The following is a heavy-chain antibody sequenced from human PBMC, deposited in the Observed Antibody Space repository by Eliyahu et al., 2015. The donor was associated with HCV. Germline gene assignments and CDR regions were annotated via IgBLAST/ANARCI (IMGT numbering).Heavy chain of an antibody. Sequence: EVQLVESGGGLVQPGRSLSLSCAASGFTFDXYAMHWVQQAPGKGLEWVSSISWDSGGVGYADFVKGRFTIFRDSAKSSLYLQMNSLTTEDTALYYCAKSLVAGIGDRTFIIDSWGQGTLVTVSS. D-gene: IGHD6-19*01. CDR2: ISWDSGGV. V-gene: IGHV3-9*01. J-gene: IGHJ4*02. CDR3: AKSLVAGIGDRTFIIDS. CDR1: GFTFDXYA.